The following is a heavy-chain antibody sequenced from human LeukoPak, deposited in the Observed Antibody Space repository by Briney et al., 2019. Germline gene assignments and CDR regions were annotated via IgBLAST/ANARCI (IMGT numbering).Heavy chain of an antibody. J-gene: IGHJ4*02. V-gene: IGHV4-59*08. CDR3: ARSPIIGGDNYVILYDS. D-gene: IGHD5-24*01. Sequence: PSETLSLTCTVSGGSISPYYWSWIRQPPGKGLEWIGYIRYSGSSNYNPSLESRVTISIDTSKNQFSLRLSSVTAADTAMYYCARSPIIGGDNYVILYDSWGQGALVTVSS. CDR1: GGSISPYY. CDR2: IRYSGSS.